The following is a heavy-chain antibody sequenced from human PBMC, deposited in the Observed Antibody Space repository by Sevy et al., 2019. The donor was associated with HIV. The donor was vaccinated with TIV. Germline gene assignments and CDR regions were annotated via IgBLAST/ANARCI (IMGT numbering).Heavy chain of an antibody. V-gene: IGHV4-59*11. CDR3: AGENAWGRGYS. CDR2: IYYNGHI. CDR1: GGSITSLY. Sequence: SETLSLTCTVSGGSITSLYLNWIRQPPGKGLEWVANIYYNGHINYNPSLKGRVTLSLDTSKNQFSLRLSSVTAADTAMYYCAGENAWGRGYSWGQGTLVTVSS. D-gene: IGHD1-26*01. J-gene: IGHJ4*02.